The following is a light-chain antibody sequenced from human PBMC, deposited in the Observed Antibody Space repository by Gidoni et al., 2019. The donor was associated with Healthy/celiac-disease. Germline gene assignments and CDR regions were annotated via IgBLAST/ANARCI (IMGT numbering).Light chain of an antibody. CDR1: SSDVGGYNY. Sequence: QSALTQPASVSGSPGQSITLSCTGTSSDVGGYNYVSWYQQHPGKAPKLMIYDVSNRPSGVSNRFSGSKSGNTASLTISGLQAEDEADYYCSSYTSSSTLVFGTGTKVTAL. CDR2: DVS. J-gene: IGLJ1*01. V-gene: IGLV2-14*01. CDR3: SSYTSSSTLV.